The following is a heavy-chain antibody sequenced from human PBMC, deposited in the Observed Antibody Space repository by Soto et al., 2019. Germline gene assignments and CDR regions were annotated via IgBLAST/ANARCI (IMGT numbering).Heavy chain of an antibody. CDR1: GFSLSTYA. V-gene: IGHV3-23*01. Sequence: EVQLLESGGGLVQPGGSLRLSCAASGFSLSTYAMMWVRQAPGKGQEWVAGMTGSGGDIRYADPVKGRFTIFKDNSKNRLHLQVNSLRAEDTAMYYGAKDAVYGDGLWLVGDWGQGTLVTVSS. D-gene: IGHD2-21*02. CDR2: MTGSGGDI. J-gene: IGHJ4*02. CDR3: AKDAVYGDGLWLVGD.